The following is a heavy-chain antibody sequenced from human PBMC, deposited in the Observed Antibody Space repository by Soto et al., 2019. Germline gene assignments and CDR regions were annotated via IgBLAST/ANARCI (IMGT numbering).Heavy chain of an antibody. CDR1: GGTFSSYA. D-gene: IGHD3-22*01. J-gene: IGHJ3*02. Sequence: SVKVSCKASGGTFSSYAISWVRQAPGQGLEWMGGIIPIFGTANYAQKFQGRVTITADKSTSTAYMELSSLRSEDTAVYYCARKGYYYDSSGFLTHAYAFDIWGQGTMVTV. CDR3: ARKGYYYDSSGFLTHAYAFDI. V-gene: IGHV1-69*06. CDR2: IIPIFGTA.